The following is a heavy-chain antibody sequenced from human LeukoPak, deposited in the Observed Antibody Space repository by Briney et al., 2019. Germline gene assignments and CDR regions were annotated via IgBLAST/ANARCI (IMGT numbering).Heavy chain of an antibody. CDR1: GFTFSSYA. D-gene: IGHD1-7*01. CDR3: ARDRAKTGTKFDY. V-gene: IGHV3-30*01. Sequence: GGSLGLSCAASGFTFSSYAMHWVRQAPGKGLEWVAVISYDGSNKYYADSVKGRFTISRDNSKNTLYLQMNSLRAEDTAVYYCARDRAKTGTKFDYWGQGTLVTVSS. CDR2: ISYDGSNK. J-gene: IGHJ4*02.